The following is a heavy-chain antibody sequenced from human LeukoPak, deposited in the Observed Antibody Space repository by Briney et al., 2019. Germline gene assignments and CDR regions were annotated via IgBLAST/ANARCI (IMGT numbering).Heavy chain of an antibody. Sequence: GGSLRLSCAASGFTFISYGMHWVRQAPGTGPEWVAVVAYDGSNEYYVDSVKGRFTISRDNSKNTLYLQMNSLRAEDTAVYYCAKDYYDKSGYSPFDYWGQGTLVTVSS. D-gene: IGHD3-22*01. CDR1: GFTFISYG. CDR3: AKDYYDKSGYSPFDY. J-gene: IGHJ4*02. V-gene: IGHV3-30*18. CDR2: VAYDGSNE.